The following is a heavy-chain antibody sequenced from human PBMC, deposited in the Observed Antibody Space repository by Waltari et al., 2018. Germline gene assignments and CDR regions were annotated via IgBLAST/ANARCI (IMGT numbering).Heavy chain of an antibody. Sequence: EVQLLESGGVLVQPGGSLSFSWAASGFPFSIYVMTWVRQAPGKGLEWVSTISGSGGRTYYADSVKGRFTISRDNGKNMLHLQMKSLRAEDTAVYYCAKNRHYDYTNDAFDIWGQGTMVTVSS. D-gene: IGHD3-16*01. J-gene: IGHJ3*02. V-gene: IGHV3-23*01. CDR2: ISGSGGRT. CDR1: GFPFSIYV. CDR3: AKNRHYDYTNDAFDI.